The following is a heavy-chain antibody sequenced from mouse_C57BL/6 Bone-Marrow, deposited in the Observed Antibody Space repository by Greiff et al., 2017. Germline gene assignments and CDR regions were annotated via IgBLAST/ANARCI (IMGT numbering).Heavy chain of an antibody. CDR1: GYTFTSYW. CDR3: ARGYGPYFDY. J-gene: IGHJ2*01. Sequence: QVQLHQPGAELVKPGASVKLSCKASGYTFTSYWLHWVKQRPGRGLEWIGRIDPNSGGTKYNEKFKSKATLTVDKPSSTAYMQLSRLTSEDSAVDDSARGYGPYFDYWGQGTTLTVSS. D-gene: IGHD1-2*01. V-gene: IGHV1-72*01. CDR2: IDPNSGGT.